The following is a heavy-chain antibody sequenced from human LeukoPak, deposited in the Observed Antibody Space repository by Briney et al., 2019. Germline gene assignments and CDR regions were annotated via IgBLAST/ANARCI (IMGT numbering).Heavy chain of an antibody. J-gene: IGHJ5*02. CDR3: ARGVRGVIFEVLDP. Sequence: PGGSLRLSCAASGFTFSPYAMSWVRQAPGKGLDWVSAITAGGDDTYYADSVKGRFTISRDNSKNTLYLQMNSLRAEDTAVYYCARGVRGVIFEVLDPWGQGTLVTVSS. CDR1: GFTFSPYA. V-gene: IGHV3-23*01. CDR2: ITAGGDDT. D-gene: IGHD3-10*01.